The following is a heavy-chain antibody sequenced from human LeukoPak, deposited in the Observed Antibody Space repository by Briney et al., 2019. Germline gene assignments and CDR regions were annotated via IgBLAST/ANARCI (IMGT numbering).Heavy chain of an antibody. D-gene: IGHD2-2*01. J-gene: IGHJ3*02. CDR1: ALSSVSYW. CDR2: IYSGDSGT. V-gene: IGHV5-51*01. CDR3: ARRGYCNSTSCYEGAFDI. Sequence: GESLKISCKGSALSSVSYWIIRLRQMPGEGLEWMGIIYSGDSGTRYSPSFQGQVTISADKSISTAYLQWSTLKASDTAIYYCARRGYCNSTSCYEGAFDIWGQGTMVTVSS.